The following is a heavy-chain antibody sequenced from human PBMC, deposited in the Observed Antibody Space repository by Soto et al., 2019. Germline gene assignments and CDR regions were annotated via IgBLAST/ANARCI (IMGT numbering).Heavy chain of an antibody. CDR2: THYRTRWYN. Sequence: SQSLSLTCVISGDSVSSNSPPWNWISQSPTRGLEWLGRTHYRTRWYNNYAVSVRSRITVNADTYKTQYYLHLNSVTPKGTTINYCARASSLQWYYMDVWDKGTTVTVS. V-gene: IGHV6-1*01. CDR3: ARASSLQWYYMDV. D-gene: IGHD6-19*01. CDR1: GDSVSSNSPP. J-gene: IGHJ6*03.